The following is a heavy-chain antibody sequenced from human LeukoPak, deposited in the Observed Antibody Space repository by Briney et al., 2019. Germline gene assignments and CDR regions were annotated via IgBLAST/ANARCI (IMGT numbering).Heavy chain of an antibody. V-gene: IGHV1-2*06. CDR3: ASAEGYCSSTSCYEPFDY. CDR1: GYTFTGYY. CDR2: ISPNSGGT. J-gene: IGHJ4*02. Sequence: ASVKVSCKASGYTFTGYYMHWVRQAPGQGLEWMGRISPNSGGTNYAQKFQGRVTMTRDTSISTAYMELSRLRSDDTAVYYCASAEGYCSSTSCYEPFDYWGQGTLVTVSS. D-gene: IGHD2-2*01.